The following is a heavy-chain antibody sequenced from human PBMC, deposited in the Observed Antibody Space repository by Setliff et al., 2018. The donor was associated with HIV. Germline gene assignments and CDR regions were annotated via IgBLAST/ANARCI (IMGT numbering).Heavy chain of an antibody. D-gene: IGHD6-13*01. J-gene: IGHJ3*02. Sequence: PGESLTISCKAVDYTFTTYWIGWVRQMPGEGLEWMGIIYPEDSNIKYNPSFQNQVTISADKSISTAYLQVHNLKASDTATYYCARRDGRSMNAFEIWGPGTMVTVS. CDR3: ARRDGRSMNAFEI. CDR1: DYTFTTYW. V-gene: IGHV5-51*01. CDR2: IYPEDSNI.